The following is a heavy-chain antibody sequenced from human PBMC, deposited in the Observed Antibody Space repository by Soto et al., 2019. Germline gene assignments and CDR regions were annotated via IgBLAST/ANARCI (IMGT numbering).Heavy chain of an antibody. Sequence: GGSLRLSCAASGFTFSSYSMNWVRQAPGKGLEWVSSISSSSSYIYYADSVKGRFTISRDNAKTSLYLQMNSLRAEDTAVYYCARDATAYYDFWSGYSAPFDPWGQGTLVTVSS. CDR2: ISSSSSYI. CDR1: GFTFSSYS. D-gene: IGHD3-3*01. J-gene: IGHJ5*02. CDR3: ARDATAYYDFWSGYSAPFDP. V-gene: IGHV3-21*01.